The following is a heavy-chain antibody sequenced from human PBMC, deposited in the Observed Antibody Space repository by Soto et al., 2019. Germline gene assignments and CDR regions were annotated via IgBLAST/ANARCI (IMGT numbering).Heavy chain of an antibody. Sequence: SETLSLTWAVSGGSISSSNWWTCFRQPPGKGLEWVAEIFHSGSTNYNPSLKSRVTISVDKSKNQFSLKLTSVTAADTAVYYCARDSESCGGDCYYLAYWGQGTLVTVSS. J-gene: IGHJ4*02. D-gene: IGHD2-21*02. V-gene: IGHV4-4*02. CDR1: GGSISSSNW. CDR2: IFHSGST. CDR3: ARDSESCGGDCYYLAY.